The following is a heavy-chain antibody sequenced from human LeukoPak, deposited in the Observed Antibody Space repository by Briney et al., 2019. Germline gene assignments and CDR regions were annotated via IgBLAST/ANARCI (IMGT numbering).Heavy chain of an antibody. CDR2: FDPEDGET. J-gene: IGHJ4*02. D-gene: IGHD3-10*01. Sequence: ASVKVSCKVSGYTLTELSMHWVRQAPGKGLEWMGGFDPEDGETIYAQKFQGRVTMTEDTSTDTAYMELSSLRSEDTAVYYCATSPGLLDPYFIGARAFDYWGQGTLVTVSS. V-gene: IGHV1-24*01. CDR1: GYTLTELS. CDR3: ATSPGLLDPYFIGARAFDY.